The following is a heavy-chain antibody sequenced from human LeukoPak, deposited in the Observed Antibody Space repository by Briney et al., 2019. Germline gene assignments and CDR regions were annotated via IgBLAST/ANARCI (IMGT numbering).Heavy chain of an antibody. V-gene: IGHV3-7*01. CDR1: GFTFSSYW. CDR2: IWRDGSEK. Sequence: PGGSLRLSCAASGFTFSSYWMSWVRQAPGKGLEWVANIWRDGSEKNCVDSVKGRFTISRDNDKNSLYLQMSSLRADDTAIYYCARALYNRGWYPDYFDSWGQGALVTVSS. J-gene: IGHJ4*02. CDR3: ARALYNRGWYPDYFDS. D-gene: IGHD6-19*01.